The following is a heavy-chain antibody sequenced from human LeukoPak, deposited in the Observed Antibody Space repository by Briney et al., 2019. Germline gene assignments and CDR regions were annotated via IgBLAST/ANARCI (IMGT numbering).Heavy chain of an antibody. CDR3: ARGHGEPNWFRP. CDR2: INANSGDT. D-gene: IGHD3-9*01. CDR1: GYTFTGYY. Sequence: ASVKVSCKASGYTFTGYYIHWVRQAPGQGLEWMGWINANSGDTNYAQNFQDWVTMTRDTSISTAYMELSRLRFDDTAVYYCARGHGEPNWFRPWGQVTMVNGSS. V-gene: IGHV1-2*04. J-gene: IGHJ4*03.